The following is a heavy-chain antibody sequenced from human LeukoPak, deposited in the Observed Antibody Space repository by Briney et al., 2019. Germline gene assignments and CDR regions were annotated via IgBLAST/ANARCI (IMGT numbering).Heavy chain of an antibody. J-gene: IGHJ4*02. V-gene: IGHV3-23*01. D-gene: IGHD6-13*01. CDR3: ARGTAAPDY. CDR2: ISGSGAGT. Sequence: PGGSLRLSCAASGFTFNSYAMSWVRQAPGKGLEWVSTISGSGAGTYYADSVKGRFTISRDNSKNTLYPQMNSLRAEDTAIYYCARGTAAPDYWGQGTLVTVSS. CDR1: GFTFNSYA.